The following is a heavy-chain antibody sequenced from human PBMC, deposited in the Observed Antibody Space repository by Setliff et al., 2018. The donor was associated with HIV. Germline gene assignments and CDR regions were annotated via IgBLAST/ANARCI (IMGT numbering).Heavy chain of an antibody. CDR2: IFSSGST. CDR1: GGSISSYY. V-gene: IGHV4-4*07. D-gene: IGHD1-26*01. Sequence: SETLSLTCTVAGGSISSYYWSWIRQPAGKGLEWIGRIFSSGSTSYNSSLKSRVTISVDTSKNQFSLKLSSVTAADTAVYYCARGGSGSPFDYWGQGTLVTVSS. J-gene: IGHJ4*02. CDR3: ARGGSGSPFDY.